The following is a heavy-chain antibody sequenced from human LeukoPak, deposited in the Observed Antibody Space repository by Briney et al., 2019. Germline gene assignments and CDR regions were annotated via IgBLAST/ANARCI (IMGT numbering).Heavy chain of an antibody. V-gene: IGHV3-30*18. D-gene: IGHD6-19*01. Sequence: GGSLRLSCAASGFTFSNFGMHWVRQAPGKGLEWVAVISYDGTNKYYADSEKGRFTISRDNSKNTLYLQMNSLRPEDTAVYYCAKEVDSGWYKPPTKNFDYWGQGTQVTVSS. J-gene: IGHJ4*02. CDR1: GFTFSNFG. CDR3: AKEVDSGWYKPPTKNFDY. CDR2: ISYDGTNK.